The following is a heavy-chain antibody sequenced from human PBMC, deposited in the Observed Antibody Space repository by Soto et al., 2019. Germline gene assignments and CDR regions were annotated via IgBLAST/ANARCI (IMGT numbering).Heavy chain of an antibody. CDR1: GYSISNGYY. D-gene: IGHD1-1*01. CDR2: IYHSGSP. V-gene: IGHV4-38-2*02. Sequence: SETLSLTCTVSGYSISNGYYWGWIRQPPGKGLEWIGNIYHSGSPHYGPSLKSRVTISIDTSKNQFSLRLSSVTAADTAVYYCVRDGTKTLRDWFDPWGQGISVTVSS. J-gene: IGHJ5*02. CDR3: VRDGTKTLRDWFDP.